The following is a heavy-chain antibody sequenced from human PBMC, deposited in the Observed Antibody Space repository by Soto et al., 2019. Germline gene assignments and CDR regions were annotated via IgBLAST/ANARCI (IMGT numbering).Heavy chain of an antibody. Sequence: SETLSLTCTVSGGSISSGGYYWSLILQHPGKGLEWIGYIYYSGSTYYNPSLKSRVTISVDTSKNQFSLKLSSVTAEDTAVYYCGRYSYGPGGRWFDPWGRGTLVTVSS. D-gene: IGHD5-18*01. J-gene: IGHJ5*02. CDR2: IYYSGST. CDR1: GGSISSGGYY. V-gene: IGHV4-31*03. CDR3: GRYSYGPGGRWFDP.